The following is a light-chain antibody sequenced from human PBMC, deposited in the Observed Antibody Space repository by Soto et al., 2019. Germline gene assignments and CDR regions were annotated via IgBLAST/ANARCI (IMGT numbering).Light chain of an antibody. CDR1: QSVSTY. CDR3: HQRGTWPET. J-gene: IGKJ1*01. Sequence: EIVLTQFPATPSLSPGERATLSCRASQSVSTYLAWYQQKPGQAPRLLIYGASNRATGIPARFSGSGSGTDFTLTIGSLEPEDSAVYYCHQRGTWPETFGQGTKV. CDR2: GAS. V-gene: IGKV3-11*01.